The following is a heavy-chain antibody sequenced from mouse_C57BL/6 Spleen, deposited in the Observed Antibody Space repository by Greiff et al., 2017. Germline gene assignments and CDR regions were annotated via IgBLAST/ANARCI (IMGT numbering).Heavy chain of an antibody. J-gene: IGHJ2*01. CDR3: ARWRAAQDPHY. CDR2: IYPGSGSN. V-gene: IGHV1-55*01. D-gene: IGHD3-2*02. Sequence: QVQLQQPGAELVKPGASVKMSCKASGYTFTSYWLTWVKQRPGQGLEWIGDIYPGSGSNNYNEKLKSKATMTVDTSSSTAYMQISGLTSEDSTVYYCARWRAAQDPHYWGTGTTRTVSS. CDR1: GYTFTSYW.